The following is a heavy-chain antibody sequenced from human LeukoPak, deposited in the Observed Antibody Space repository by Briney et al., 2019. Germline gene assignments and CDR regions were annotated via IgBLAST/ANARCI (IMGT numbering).Heavy chain of an antibody. D-gene: IGHD2-15*01. V-gene: IGHV1-18*01. CDR1: GYTFSSSG. Sequence: ASVKVSCKASGYTFSSSGHSWVRQAPGQGLEWMGWISTYNGNTNCAQKLQGRVTMPTDTSTSTAYMELKSLSSDDTAVYYCARDVRYCGGGSCSYYFDYWGQGTLVTVSS. CDR2: ISTYNGNT. J-gene: IGHJ4*02. CDR3: ARDVRYCGGGSCSYYFDY.